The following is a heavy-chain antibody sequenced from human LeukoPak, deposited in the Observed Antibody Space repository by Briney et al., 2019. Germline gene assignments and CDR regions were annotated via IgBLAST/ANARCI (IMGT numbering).Heavy chain of an antibody. D-gene: IGHD5-12*01. Sequence: PSETLSLTCTVSGGSISSGGYYWSWIRQPPGKGLEWIGNISYSGSTNYNPSLKSRVTISVDTSKNQFSLKLSSVSTADTVVYYCARDGLRYAADYWGQGTLVTVSS. J-gene: IGHJ4*02. CDR1: GGSISSGGYY. V-gene: IGHV4-61*08. CDR2: ISYSGST. CDR3: ARDGLRYAADY.